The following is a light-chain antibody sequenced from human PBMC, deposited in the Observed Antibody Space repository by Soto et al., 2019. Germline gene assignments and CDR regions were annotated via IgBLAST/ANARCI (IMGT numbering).Light chain of an antibody. CDR2: DAS. CDR1: QSISSY. V-gene: IGKV3-11*01. J-gene: IGKJ1*01. Sequence: EIVLTQSPATLSLSPGERATLSCRASQSISSYLAWYQQKPGQAPRLLIYDASNRATGIPARFSGSGSGTDFTLTISSLEPEDFAVYYCQQRPSWTFGRGTKVEI. CDR3: QQRPSWT.